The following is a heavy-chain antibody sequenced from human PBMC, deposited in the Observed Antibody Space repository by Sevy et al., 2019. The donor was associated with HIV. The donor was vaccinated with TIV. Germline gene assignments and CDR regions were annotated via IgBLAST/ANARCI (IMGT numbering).Heavy chain of an antibody. D-gene: IGHD6-13*01. CDR2: IYYTGST. V-gene: IGHV4-59*01. CDR1: GDSISTYY. Sequence: SETLSLTCTVSGDSISTYYWSWIRQPPGKGLEWIGYIYYTGSTNYNPSVKSRVSISVDTSKNQFSLKLTSVTAADTAVYFCARGWGASAGTNYGLDVWGQGTTVTVSS. CDR3: ARGWGASAGTNYGLDV. J-gene: IGHJ6*02.